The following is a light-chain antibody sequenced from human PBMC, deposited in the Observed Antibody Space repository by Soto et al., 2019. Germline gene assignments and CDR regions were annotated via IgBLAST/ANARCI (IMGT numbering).Light chain of an antibody. CDR2: AAS. CDR3: QQSYSTPRCT. V-gene: IGKV1-39*01. CDR1: QSINNW. Sequence: DIQMTQSPSTLSASVGDRVIITCRASQSINNWLAWYQQKPGKAPKLLIYAASSLQSGGPSRFSGSGSGTDFTLTISSLQPEDFATYYCQQSYSTPRCTFGQGTKVDIK. J-gene: IGKJ2*02.